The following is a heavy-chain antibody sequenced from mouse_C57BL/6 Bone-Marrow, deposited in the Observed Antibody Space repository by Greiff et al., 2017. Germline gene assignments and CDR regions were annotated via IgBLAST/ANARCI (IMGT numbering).Heavy chain of an antibody. J-gene: IGHJ3*01. D-gene: IGHD1-1*01. CDR3: ALYYGSSPWCAY. CDR2: IYPGDGDT. Sequence: VMLVESGPELVKPGASVKISCKASGYAFSSSWMNWVKQRPGKGLEWIGRIYPGDGDTNYNGKFKGKATLTADKSSSTAYMQLSSLTSEDSAVYFCALYYGSSPWCAYWGQGTLVTVSA. V-gene: IGHV1-82*01. CDR1: GYAFSSSW.